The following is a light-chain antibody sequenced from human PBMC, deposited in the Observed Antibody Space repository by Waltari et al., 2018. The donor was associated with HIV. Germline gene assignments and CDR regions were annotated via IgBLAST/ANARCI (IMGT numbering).Light chain of an antibody. J-gene: IGKJ1*01. CDR1: QSISSY. CDR2: AAS. CDR3: QQSYSSWT. V-gene: IGKV1-39*01. Sequence: DIQMTQSPSSLSASVGDRVTITCRASQSISSYLNWYQQKPGIAPKLLIYAASSLQSGVPSRFSGSGSGTDFTLTISSLQPEDFAIYYRQQSYSSWTFGQGTKVEIK.